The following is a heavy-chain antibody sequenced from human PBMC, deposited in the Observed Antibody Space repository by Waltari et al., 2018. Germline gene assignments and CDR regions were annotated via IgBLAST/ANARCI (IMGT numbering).Heavy chain of an antibody. D-gene: IGHD6-19*01. Sequence: QITLKESGPTLVKPTQTLTLTCTFSGFSLNSLGVGVAWIRQPPGKALEWLALIYWNDVKRFSPTLQSRLYVTEDTSKHQVVLRMTNMDPADTATYYCAHSGGIVVAGVVFDFWGQGNLVTISS. J-gene: IGHJ4*02. V-gene: IGHV2-5*01. CDR2: IYWNDVK. CDR3: AHSGGIVVAGVVFDF. CDR1: GFSLNSLGVG.